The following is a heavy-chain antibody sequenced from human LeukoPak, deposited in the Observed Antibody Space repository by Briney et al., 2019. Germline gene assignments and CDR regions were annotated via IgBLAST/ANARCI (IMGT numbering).Heavy chain of an antibody. V-gene: IGHV3-9*01. CDR3: AKDASAAGEANFDY. D-gene: IGHD6-13*01. CDR2: ISWNSGNI. J-gene: IGHJ4*02. CDR1: GFTFDDYA. Sequence: PGGSLRLSCAASGFTFDDYAMHWVRQAPGKGLEWGSGISWNSGNIGYADSVKGRFTISRDNAKNSLYLQMNSLRAEDTALYYCAKDASAAGEANFDYWGQGTLVTVSS.